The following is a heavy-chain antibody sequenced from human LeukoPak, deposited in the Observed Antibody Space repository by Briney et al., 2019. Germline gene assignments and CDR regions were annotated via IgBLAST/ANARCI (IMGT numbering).Heavy chain of an antibody. J-gene: IGHJ4*02. CDR3: AKVYSYGYGFFDY. D-gene: IGHD5-18*01. Sequence: GGSLRLSCAASGFTFSSYAMHWVRQAPGKGLEWVAVISYDGSNKYYADSVKGRFTISRDNSKNTLYLQMNSLRAEDTAVYYCAKVYSYGYGFFDYWGQGTLVTVSS. CDR2: ISYDGSNK. CDR1: GFTFSSYA. V-gene: IGHV3-30*04.